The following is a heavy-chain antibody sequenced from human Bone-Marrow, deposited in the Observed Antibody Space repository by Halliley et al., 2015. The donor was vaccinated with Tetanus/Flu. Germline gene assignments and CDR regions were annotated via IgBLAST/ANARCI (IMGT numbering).Heavy chain of an antibody. Sequence: LEWVSSITAAGDTYYPGSVRDRFTISREDAKNSFYLQMNSLTADDMAVYYCARGNILTGYWDYWGQGTLVTVSS. CDR2: ITAAGDT. D-gene: IGHD3-9*01. CDR3: ARGNILTGYWDY. J-gene: IGHJ4*02. V-gene: IGHV3-13*01.